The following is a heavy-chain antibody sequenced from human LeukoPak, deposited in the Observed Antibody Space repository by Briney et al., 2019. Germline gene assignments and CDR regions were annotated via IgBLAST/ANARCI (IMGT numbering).Heavy chain of an antibody. CDR2: ISYTGST. D-gene: IGHD2-21*02. V-gene: IGHV4-39*01. CDR1: ADSISTNAYY. Sequence: SETLSLTCTVSADSISTNAYYWGWIRQPPGKGLEWIGSISYTGSTYYGPSLRSRVTISVDTSKNQFSLKLISVTAADTAVYYCASCGGDYYYYYYYMDVWGKGTTVTVSS. J-gene: IGHJ6*03. CDR3: ASCGGDYYYYYYYMDV.